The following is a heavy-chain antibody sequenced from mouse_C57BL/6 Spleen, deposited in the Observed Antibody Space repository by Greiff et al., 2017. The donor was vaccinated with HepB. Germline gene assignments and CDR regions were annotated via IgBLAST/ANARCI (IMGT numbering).Heavy chain of an antibody. CDR1: GYTFTSYW. CDR3: ARRVDYGYDRDYWYFDV. Sequence: QVQLQQPGAELVKPGASVKLSCKASGYTFTSYWMHWVKQRPGRSLEWIGRIDPNSGGTKYNEKFKSKATLTVDKPSSTAYMQLSSLTSEDSAVYYCARRVDYGYDRDYWYFDVWGTGTTVTVSS. J-gene: IGHJ1*03. V-gene: IGHV1-72*01. D-gene: IGHD2-2*01. CDR2: IDPNSGGT.